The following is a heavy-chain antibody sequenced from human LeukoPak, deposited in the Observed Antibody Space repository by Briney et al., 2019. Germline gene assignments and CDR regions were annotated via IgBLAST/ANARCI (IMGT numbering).Heavy chain of an antibody. CDR1: GFTFSNYA. J-gene: IGHJ6*02. CDR2: IKHDGSET. CDR3: AKNGGPHGMDV. V-gene: IGHV3-7*02. Sequence: PGGSLRLSCVASGFTFSNYAMNWVRQAPGKGLEWVANIKHDGSETNYVDSVKGRFTISRDNAKNSLHLQMNSLRVEDTAVYYCAKNGGPHGMDVWGQGTTVTVSS. D-gene: IGHD3-16*01.